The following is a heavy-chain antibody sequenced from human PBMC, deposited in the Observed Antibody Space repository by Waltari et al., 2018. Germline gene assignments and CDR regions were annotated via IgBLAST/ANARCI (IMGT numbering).Heavy chain of an antibody. CDR2: IRSKPNNYAT. J-gene: IGHJ4*02. Sequence: EVQVVESGGGLVPPGGSLKLPCAASGFTFSGSTIHWVRQTSGKGLEWMGRIRSKPNNYATRYTASVEGRFTISRDDSENTAYLQMSSLMTEDTAVYYCTGGAVTGTDFWGQGTLVTVSS. V-gene: IGHV3-73*01. CDR3: TGGAVTGTDF. CDR1: GFTFSGST. D-gene: IGHD6-13*01.